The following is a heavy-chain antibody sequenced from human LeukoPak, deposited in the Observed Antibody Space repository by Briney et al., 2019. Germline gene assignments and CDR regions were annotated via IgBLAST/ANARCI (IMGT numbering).Heavy chain of an antibody. J-gene: IGHJ3*02. Sequence: PGRSLRLSCAASGFTFDDYAMHWVRQAPGKGLGWVSGISWNSGSIGYADSVKGRFTISRDNAKNSLYLQMNSLRAEDTALYYCAKTVQQWLVYASDTWGQGTMVTVSS. D-gene: IGHD6-19*01. V-gene: IGHV3-9*01. CDR3: AKTVQQWLVYASDT. CDR1: GFTFDDYA. CDR2: ISWNSGSI.